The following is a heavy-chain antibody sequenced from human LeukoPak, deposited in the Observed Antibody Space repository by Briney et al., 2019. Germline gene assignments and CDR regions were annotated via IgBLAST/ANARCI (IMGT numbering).Heavy chain of an antibody. CDR1: RFTFNNYT. Sequence: PGGSLRLSCAASRFTFNNYTMNWVRQAPGKGLEWVSYISSSSRTIYYADSVKGRFTISRDNAKNSLFLQMNSLRAEDTAVYYCAKDRFYGSGSYYHPTIDYWGQGTLVTVSS. CDR3: AKDRFYGSGSYYHPTIDY. J-gene: IGHJ4*02. CDR2: ISSSSRTI. V-gene: IGHV3-48*01. D-gene: IGHD3-10*01.